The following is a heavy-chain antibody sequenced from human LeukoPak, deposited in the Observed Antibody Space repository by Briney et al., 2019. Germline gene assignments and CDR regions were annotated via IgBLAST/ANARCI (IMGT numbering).Heavy chain of an antibody. V-gene: IGHV3-43*01. CDR1: GFTFDDYT. D-gene: IGHD3-16*01. Sequence: HPGGSLRLSCAASGFTFDDYTMHWVRHAPGKGLEWVSLISWDGGSTYYADSVKGRFTISRDNSKNSLYLQMNSLRTEDTALYYCAKELSLGFDYWGQGTLVTVSS. CDR3: AKELSLGFDY. CDR2: ISWDGGST. J-gene: IGHJ4*02.